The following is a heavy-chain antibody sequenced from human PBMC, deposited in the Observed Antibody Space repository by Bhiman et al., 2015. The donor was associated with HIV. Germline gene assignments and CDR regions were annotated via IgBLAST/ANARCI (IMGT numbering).Heavy chain of an antibody. CDR3: ARDGTEYSSALVFDY. V-gene: IGHV3-66*01. Sequence: EVQLVESGGGLVQPGGSLRLSCAVSGFNVSGNYMSWVRQAPGKGLEWVSVIYTVKGRFIISRDTSTNTLYLQMNSLRAEDTAVYFCARDGTEYSSALVFDYWGQGTLVSVSS. D-gene: IGHD6-19*01. J-gene: IGHJ4*02. CDR2: IY. CDR1: GFNVSGNY.